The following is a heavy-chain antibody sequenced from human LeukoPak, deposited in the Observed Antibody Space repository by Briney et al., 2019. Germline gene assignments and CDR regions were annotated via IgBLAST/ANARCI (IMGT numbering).Heavy chain of an antibody. D-gene: IGHD6-19*01. CDR3: VNSIAVARGTGY. Sequence: PGGSLRLSCSASGFAFSSYAMHWVRQAPGKGLDYVSAISSNGGSTYYADSVKGRFTISRDNSKNTLYLQMSSLRADDTAVYYCVNSIAVARGTGYWGQGTLVTVSS. V-gene: IGHV3-64D*06. CDR1: GFAFSSYA. J-gene: IGHJ4*02. CDR2: ISSNGGST.